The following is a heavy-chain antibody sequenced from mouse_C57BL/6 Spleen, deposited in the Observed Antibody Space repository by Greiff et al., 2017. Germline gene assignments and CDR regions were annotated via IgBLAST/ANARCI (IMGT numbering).Heavy chain of an antibody. CDR3: ARVYDYEYYFDY. V-gene: IGHV3-6*01. Sequence: VQLKESGPGLVKPSQSLSLTCSVTGYSITSGYYWNWIRQFPGNKLEWMGYISYDGSNNYNPSLKNRISITRDTSKNQFFLKLNSVTTEDTATYYCARVYDYEYYFDYWGQGTTLTVSS. J-gene: IGHJ2*01. CDR2: ISYDGSN. D-gene: IGHD2-4*01. CDR1: GYSITSGYY.